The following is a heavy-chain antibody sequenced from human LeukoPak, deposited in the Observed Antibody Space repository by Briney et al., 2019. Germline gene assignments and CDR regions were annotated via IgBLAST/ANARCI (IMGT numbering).Heavy chain of an antibody. CDR3: AGSPYYDSSGYYYPSPLYYFDY. D-gene: IGHD3-22*01. J-gene: IGHJ4*02. CDR1: GGSISSYY. V-gene: IGHV4-4*07. CDR2: IYTSGST. Sequence: PSETLSLTCTVSGGSISSYYWSWIRQPAGKGLEWIGRIYTSGSTNYNPSLKSRVTMSVDTSKNQFSLKLSSVTAADTAVYYCAGSPYYDSSGYYYPSPLYYFDYWGQGTLVTVSS.